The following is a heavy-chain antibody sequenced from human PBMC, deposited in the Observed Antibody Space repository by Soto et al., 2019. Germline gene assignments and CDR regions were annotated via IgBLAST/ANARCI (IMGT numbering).Heavy chain of an antibody. CDR3: AREGLSEWFGEFDAFDI. Sequence: GGSLRLSCAASGFTFSSYAMHWVRQAPGKGLEWVAVIWYDGSNKYYADSVKGRFTISRDNSKNTLYLQMNSLRAEDTAVYYCAREGLSEWFGEFDAFDIWGQVTMVTVSS. CDR1: GFTFSSYA. J-gene: IGHJ3*02. D-gene: IGHD3-10*01. V-gene: IGHV3-33*01. CDR2: IWYDGSNK.